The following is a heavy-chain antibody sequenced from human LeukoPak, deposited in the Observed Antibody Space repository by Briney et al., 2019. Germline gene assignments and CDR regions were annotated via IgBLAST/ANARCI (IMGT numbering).Heavy chain of an antibody. CDR2: IYYSGST. CDR1: GGSISSFY. J-gene: IGHJ6*02. CDR3: ARPVAGYYYGMDV. V-gene: IGHV4-59*01. Sequence: SETLSLTCTVSGGSISSFYWSWIRQPPGKGLEWIGYIYYSGSTNYNPSLKSRVTISVDTSKNQFSLKVSSVTAADTAVYYCARPVAGYYYGMDVWGQGTTVTVSS. D-gene: IGHD6-19*01.